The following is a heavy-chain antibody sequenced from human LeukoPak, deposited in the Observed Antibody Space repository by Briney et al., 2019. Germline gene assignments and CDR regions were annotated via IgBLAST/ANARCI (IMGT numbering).Heavy chain of an antibody. J-gene: IGHJ3*02. CDR3: ARDTGLDWGVPYAFDI. CDR1: GGSVSSNSAA. CDR2: TYYRSKWYN. D-gene: IGHD3/OR15-3a*01. Sequence: SQTLSLTCAISGGSVSSNSAAWNWIRQSPSRGLEWLGRTYYRSKWYNDYAVSVKSRITINPDTSKNQFSLQLNSVTPEDTAVYYCARDTGLDWGVPYAFDIWGQGTMVTVSS. V-gene: IGHV6-1*01.